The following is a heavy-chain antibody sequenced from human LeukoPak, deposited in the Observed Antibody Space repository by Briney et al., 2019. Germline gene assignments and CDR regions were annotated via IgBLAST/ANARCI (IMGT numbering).Heavy chain of an antibody. CDR1: GGSFSGYY. CDR3: ASYSSPGATFDY. J-gene: IGHJ4*02. CDR2: INHSGST. Sequence: SETLSLTCAVYGGSFSGYYWSWIRQPPGKGLEWIGEINHSGSTNYNPSLKSRVTISVDTSKNQFSLKVSSVTAADTAVYYCASYSSPGATFDYWGQGTLVTVSS. V-gene: IGHV4-34*01. D-gene: IGHD1-26*01.